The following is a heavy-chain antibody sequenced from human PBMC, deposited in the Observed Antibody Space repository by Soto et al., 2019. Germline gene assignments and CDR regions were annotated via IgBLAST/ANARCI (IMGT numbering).Heavy chain of an antibody. CDR3: AREAYVKCSGGSCYQDY. Sequence: EVQLVESGGGLVQPGGSLRLSCAASGFTFSSYSMNWVRQAPGKGLEWVSYISSSSSTIYYADSVKGRFTISRDNAKNSLYLQMNSLRAEDTAVYYCAREAYVKCSGGSCYQDYWGQGTLVTVSS. CDR2: ISSSSSTI. D-gene: IGHD2-15*01. J-gene: IGHJ4*02. CDR1: GFTFSSYS. V-gene: IGHV3-48*01.